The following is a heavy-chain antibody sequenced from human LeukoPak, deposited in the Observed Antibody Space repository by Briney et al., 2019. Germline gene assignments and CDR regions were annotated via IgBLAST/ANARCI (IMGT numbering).Heavy chain of an antibody. D-gene: IGHD6-13*01. Sequence: SETLSLPFTVSGGSISSYYWSWIRPPPGKGPEWIGFIYYSGSTNYNPSLKSRVTISVDTSKNQFSLKLSSVTAADTAVYYCARLSSGSSSWYDIDYWGQGTLVTVSS. CDR2: IYYSGST. J-gene: IGHJ4*02. CDR3: ARLSSGSSSWYDIDY. CDR1: GGSISSYY. V-gene: IGHV4-59*08.